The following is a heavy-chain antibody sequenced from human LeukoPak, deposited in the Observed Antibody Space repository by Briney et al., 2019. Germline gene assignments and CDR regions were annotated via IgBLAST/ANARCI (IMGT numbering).Heavy chain of an antibody. CDR3: ARVGDSNWNDPFDY. J-gene: IGHJ4*02. CDR1: GGSISSYY. D-gene: IGHD1-20*01. Sequence: PSETLSLTCTVSGGSISSYYWSWIRQPPGKGLEWIGYIYYSGSTNYNPSLKSRVTISVDTSKNQFSLKLSSVTAADTAVYYCARVGDSNWNDPFDYWGQGTLVTVSS. V-gene: IGHV4-59*01. CDR2: IYYSGST.